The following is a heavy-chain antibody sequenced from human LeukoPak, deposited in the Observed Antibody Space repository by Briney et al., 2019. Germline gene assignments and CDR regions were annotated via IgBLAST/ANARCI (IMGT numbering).Heavy chain of an antibody. D-gene: IGHD5-24*01. CDR2: IYYSRTT. CDR3: ATDLGDGYNFYFDY. V-gene: IGHV4-59*01. J-gene: IGHJ4*02. CDR1: GGSISSYY. Sequence: SETLSLTCTVSGGSISSYYWSWLRQPPGKGLEWIGYIYYSRTTNYNPSLKSRVTISVDTSKNQFSLNLNSVTAADTAVYYCATDLGDGYNFYFDYWGQGTLVTVSS.